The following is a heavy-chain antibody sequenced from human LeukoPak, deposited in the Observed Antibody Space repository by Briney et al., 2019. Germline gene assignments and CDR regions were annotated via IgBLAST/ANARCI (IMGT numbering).Heavy chain of an antibody. CDR2: IYYSGST. CDR1: GGSISSGDYY. J-gene: IGHJ3*02. V-gene: IGHV4-30-4*08. Sequence: SQTLSLTCTVSGGSISSGDYYWSWIRQPPGKGLEWIGYIYYSGSTYYNPSLKSRVTISVDTSKNQFSLKLSSVTAADTAVYYCARDVKWESHALEIWGQGTIDTVSS. D-gene: IGHD1-26*01. CDR3: ARDVKWESHALEI.